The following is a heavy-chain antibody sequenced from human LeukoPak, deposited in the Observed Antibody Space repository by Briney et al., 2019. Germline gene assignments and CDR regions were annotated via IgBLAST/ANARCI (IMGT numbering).Heavy chain of an antibody. J-gene: IGHJ4*02. CDR3: ARVGITGFKYYFDY. CDR1: GGSISSSSHY. CDR2: IYYSGST. D-gene: IGHD1-20*01. V-gene: IGHV4-39*07. Sequence: PSETLSLTCTVSGGSISSSSHYWGWIRQPPGKGLEWIGSIYYSGSTYYNPSLKSRVTISVDTSKNQFSLKLRSVTAADTAVYYCARVGITGFKYYFDYWGQGTLVTVSS.